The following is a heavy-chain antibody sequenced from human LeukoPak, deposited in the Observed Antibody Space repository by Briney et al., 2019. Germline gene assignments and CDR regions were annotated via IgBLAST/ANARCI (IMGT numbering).Heavy chain of an antibody. Sequence: PPETLSLTCGVYGGSFSAYRWNWIRQPPGKDLEWVGEINHSGSAKYHPSFKSRVTISVDTSKNQVSLSLNSVTAADTAVYYCAGGPRESFYNWFDPWGQGTPVTVSS. CDR1: GGSFSAYR. CDR3: AGGPRESFYNWFDP. CDR2: INHSGSA. J-gene: IGHJ5*02. V-gene: IGHV4-34*01. D-gene: IGHD3-16*02.